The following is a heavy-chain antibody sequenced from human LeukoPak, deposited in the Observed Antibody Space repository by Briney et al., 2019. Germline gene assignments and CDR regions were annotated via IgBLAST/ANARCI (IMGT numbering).Heavy chain of an antibody. V-gene: IGHV3-23*01. CDR1: GFTFSSYA. Sequence: QSGGSLRLSCAASGFTFSSYAMSWVRQAPGKGQAWVSTISGGSGSTYCADSVKGRFTISRDNSKNTLYLQMNSLRDEDTAVYYCAKHRFESGGYHSTDWGQGTLVTVSS. D-gene: IGHD3-22*01. CDR2: ISGGSGST. J-gene: IGHJ4*02. CDR3: AKHRFESGGYHSTD.